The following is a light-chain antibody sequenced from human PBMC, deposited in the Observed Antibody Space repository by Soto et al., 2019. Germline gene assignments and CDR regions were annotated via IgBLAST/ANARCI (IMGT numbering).Light chain of an antibody. V-gene: IGKV2-30*01. J-gene: IGKJ2*01. CDR2: KVS. Sequence: EVVMTQPPLSLPATLGQPASISSGSSQSLVYSDGNPFLIWFQQWPGQSPRRIIYKVSNRDSGGPDRFSGSGSGAHFTLKISGVEAEDVGVYYCMQGTHWPPYTFGQGTKLEIK. CDR1: QSLVYSDGNPF. CDR3: MQGTHWPPYT.